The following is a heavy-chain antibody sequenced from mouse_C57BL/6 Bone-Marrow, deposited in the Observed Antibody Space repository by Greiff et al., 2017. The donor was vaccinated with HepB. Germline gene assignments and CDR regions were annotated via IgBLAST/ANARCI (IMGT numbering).Heavy chain of an antibody. V-gene: IGHV1-66*01. D-gene: IGHD1-1*01. CDR2: IYPGSGNT. Sequence: QLQQSGPELVKPGASVKISCKASGYSFTSYYIHWVKQWPGQGLEWIGWIYPGSGNTKYNEKFKGKATLTADTSSSTAYMQLSSLTSEDSAVYYCARGYYGSGYFDVWGTGTTVTVSS. CDR3: ARGYYGSGYFDV. CDR1: GYSFTSYY. J-gene: IGHJ1*03.